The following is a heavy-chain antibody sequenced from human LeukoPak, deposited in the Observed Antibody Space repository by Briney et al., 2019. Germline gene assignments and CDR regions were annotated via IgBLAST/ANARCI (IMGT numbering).Heavy chain of an antibody. CDR3: ARDFYGDYSY. J-gene: IGHJ4*02. Sequence: SETLSLTCTVSGGSISSGSYYWSWIRQPAGKGLEWIGRIFASGSTDYNPSLKSRVTISLDTSKNQFSLKLNSVTAADTAVYYCARDFYGDYSYWGQGTLVTVSS. V-gene: IGHV4-61*02. CDR1: GGSISSGSYY. CDR2: IFASGST. D-gene: IGHD4-17*01.